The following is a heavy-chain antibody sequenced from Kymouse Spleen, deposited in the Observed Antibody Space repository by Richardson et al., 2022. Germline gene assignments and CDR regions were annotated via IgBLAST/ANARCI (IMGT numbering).Heavy chain of an antibody. CDR3: ARRGVYGSGSLDP. CDR2: INHSGST. D-gene: IGHD3-10*01. Sequence: QVQLQQWGAGLLKPSETLSLTCAVYGGSFSGYYWSWIRQPPGKGLEWIGEINHSGSTNYNPSLKSRVTISVDTSKNQFSLKLSSVTAADTAVYYCARRGVYGSGSLDPWGQGTLVTVSS. V-gene: IGHV4-34*01. J-gene: IGHJ5*02. CDR1: GGSFSGYY.